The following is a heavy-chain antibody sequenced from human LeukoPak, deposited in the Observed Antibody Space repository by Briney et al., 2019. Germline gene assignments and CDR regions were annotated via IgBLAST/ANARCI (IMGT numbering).Heavy chain of an antibody. CDR2: IYYSGST. J-gene: IGHJ4*02. CDR3: ARGGDSKHLVN. V-gene: IGHV4-59*01. D-gene: IGHD3-3*02. CDR1: GGSISSYY. Sequence: SETLSLTCTVSGGSISSYYWSWIRQPPGKGLEWIGYIYYSGSTNYNPSLRSRVTISVDTSKNQFSLNLSSVTAADTAVYYCARGGDSKHLVNWGQGTLVTVSS.